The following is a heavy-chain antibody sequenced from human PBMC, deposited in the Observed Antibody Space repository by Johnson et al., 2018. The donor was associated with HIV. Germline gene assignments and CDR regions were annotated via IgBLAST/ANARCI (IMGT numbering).Heavy chain of an antibody. CDR3: AKEVADWGGDCYSGVFDI. Sequence: EVQLVESGGGVVQPGRSLRLSCSASGFTFSSYAMHWVRQAPGKGLEWVSGISWNSGSIGYADSVKGRFTMSRDNAKNSLYVQMNSLRAEDTAVYYCAKEVADWGGDCYSGVFDIWGQGTMVTVSS. CDR1: GFTFSSYA. V-gene: IGHV3-9*01. CDR2: ISWNSGSI. D-gene: IGHD2-21*01. J-gene: IGHJ3*02.